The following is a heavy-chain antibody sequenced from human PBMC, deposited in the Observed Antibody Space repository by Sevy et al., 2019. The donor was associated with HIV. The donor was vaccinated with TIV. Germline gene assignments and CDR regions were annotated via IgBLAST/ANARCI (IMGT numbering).Heavy chain of an antibody. D-gene: IGHD6-19*01. J-gene: IGHJ3*02. Sequence: GGSLRLSCAASGFTFSSYSMNWVRQAPGKGLEWVSSISSSSSYIYYADSVKGRFTISRDNAKNSRYLQMNSLRAEDTAVYYCARDSWPSSGWYAVGEAFDIWGQGTMVTVSS. CDR1: GFTFSSYS. V-gene: IGHV3-21*01. CDR2: ISSSSSYI. CDR3: ARDSWPSSGWYAVGEAFDI.